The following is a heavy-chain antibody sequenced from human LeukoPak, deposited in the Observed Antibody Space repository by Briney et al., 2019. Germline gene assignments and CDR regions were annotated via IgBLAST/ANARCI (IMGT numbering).Heavy chain of an antibody. Sequence: GASVKVSCKASGYAFTGYYMHWVRQAPGQGLEWMGWINPNSGGTNYAQKFQGRVTITRDTSISTAYMELSRLRSDDTAVYYCARGSGSYYGAFDIWGQGTMVTVSS. J-gene: IGHJ3*02. D-gene: IGHD3-10*01. CDR1: GYAFTGYY. CDR2: INPNSGGT. V-gene: IGHV1-2*02. CDR3: ARGSGSYYGAFDI.